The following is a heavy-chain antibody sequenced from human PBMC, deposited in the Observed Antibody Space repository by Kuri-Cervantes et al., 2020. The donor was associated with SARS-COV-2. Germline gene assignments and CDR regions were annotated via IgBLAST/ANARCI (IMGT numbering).Heavy chain of an antibody. V-gene: IGHV1-18*01. Sequence: ASVKVSCKASGYTFTSYGISWVRQAPGQGLEWMGWISAYNGNTNYAQKLQGRVTMTTDTSTSTAYMELRSLRSDDTAVYYCARAPPTVRGAFGMDVWGQGTTVTVSS. J-gene: IGHJ6*02. CDR1: GYTFTSYG. CDR2: ISAYNGNT. CDR3: ARAPPTVRGAFGMDV. D-gene: IGHD3-10*01.